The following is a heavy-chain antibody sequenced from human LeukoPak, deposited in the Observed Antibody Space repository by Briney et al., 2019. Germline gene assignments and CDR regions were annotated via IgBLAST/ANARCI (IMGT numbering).Heavy chain of an antibody. Sequence: LSLTCTVSGDSISSYYWSWIRQPPGKGLEWLSVISYDGSSKYFADSVKGRFTISRDNSENTLYLQLNSLRVEDTAVYSCARDRFWSRDYKSGGPLHYFDYWGLGTLVTVSS. D-gene: IGHD3-10*01. CDR1: GDSISSYY. V-gene: IGHV3-30-3*01. J-gene: IGHJ4*02. CDR2: ISYDGSSK. CDR3: ARDRFWSRDYKSGGPLHYFDY.